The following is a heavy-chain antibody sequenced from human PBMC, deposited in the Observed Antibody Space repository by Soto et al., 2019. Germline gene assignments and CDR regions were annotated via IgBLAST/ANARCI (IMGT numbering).Heavy chain of an antibody. J-gene: IGHJ3*02. Sequence: GESLKISCKGSGYSFSGYWIGWVRQMPGKGLEWMGVIYPGDSDTRYSPSFQGQVAFSVDKSTNTAYLQWSSLKASDTAIYYCARLPGVRGVFDGFNIWGQGTLVTVSS. CDR1: GYSFSGYW. CDR3: ARLPGVRGVFDGFNI. V-gene: IGHV5-51*01. D-gene: IGHD3-10*01. CDR2: IYPGDSDT.